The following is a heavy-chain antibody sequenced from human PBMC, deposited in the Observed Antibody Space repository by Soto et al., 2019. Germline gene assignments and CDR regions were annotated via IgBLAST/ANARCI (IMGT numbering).Heavy chain of an antibody. V-gene: IGHV5-51*01. CDR2: IYPGDSDT. Sequence: GESLKISCKGSGYSFTSYWIGWVRQMPGKGLEWMGIIYPGDSDTRYSPSFQGQVTISADKSISTAYLQWSSLKASDTAMYYCARRGYCSGGSCPAHFDYWGQGTLVTVSS. J-gene: IGHJ4*02. CDR3: ARRGYCSGGSCPAHFDY. D-gene: IGHD2-15*01. CDR1: GYSFTSYW.